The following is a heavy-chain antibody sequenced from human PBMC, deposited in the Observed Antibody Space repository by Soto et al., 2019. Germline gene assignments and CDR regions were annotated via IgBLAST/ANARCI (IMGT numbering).Heavy chain of an antibody. Sequence: QVQLQESGPGLLKPSETLSLTCSVSGGSVSNKTYYWSWIRQPPGKRLEWIGYVYYSGTTNYHPPLKSRVTISVDMSKNQFSLRLSSVTAADTALYFCARTTAVPNTLRSRYFFDYWGQGTLVTVSS. J-gene: IGHJ4*02. V-gene: IGHV4-61*01. CDR1: GGSVSNKTYY. D-gene: IGHD4-17*01. CDR3: ARTTAVPNTLRSRYFFDY. CDR2: VYYSGTT.